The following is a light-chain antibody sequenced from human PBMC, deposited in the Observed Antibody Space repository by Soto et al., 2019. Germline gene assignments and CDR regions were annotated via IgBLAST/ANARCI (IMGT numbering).Light chain of an antibody. CDR2: DAS. CDR3: QQYNNLPPLP. V-gene: IGKV3-15*01. J-gene: IGKJ4*01. CDR1: QSVNSN. Sequence: EIVLTQSPGTLPVSPGKTATLSCSANQSVNSNSAWYQQKRGQPPRLLISDASTRPSGIAARFSGAGSGTDFTLTISILQSEDWAVYYCQQYNNLPPLPCGGGTKVEIK.